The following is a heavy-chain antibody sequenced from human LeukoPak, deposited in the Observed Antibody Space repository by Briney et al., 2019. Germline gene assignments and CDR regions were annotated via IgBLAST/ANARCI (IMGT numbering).Heavy chain of an antibody. J-gene: IGHJ4*02. CDR3: ARRGADYYGSGSYDY. D-gene: IGHD3-10*01. CDR1: GFTFSSYG. Sequence: GGSLRLSCAASGFTFSSYGMHWVRQAPGKGLEWVSAISGSGGSTYYADSVKGRFTISRDNSKNTLYLQMNSLRAEDTAVYYCARRGADYYGSGSYDYWGQGTLVTVSS. V-gene: IGHV3-23*01. CDR2: ISGSGGST.